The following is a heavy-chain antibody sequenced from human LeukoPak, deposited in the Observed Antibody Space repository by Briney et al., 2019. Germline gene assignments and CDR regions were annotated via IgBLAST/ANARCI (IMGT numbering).Heavy chain of an antibody. Sequence: SETLSLTCTVSGGSVNSDSYYWSWIRQPPGKGLECIGYFYYSGSTNYNPSLKSRVIISVATSKNQFSLKLSSVTAADTAVYYCARLYCTRTSCYVDYWGQGTLVTVSS. J-gene: IGHJ4*02. CDR2: FYYSGST. CDR3: ARLYCTRTSCYVDY. D-gene: IGHD2-2*01. V-gene: IGHV4-61*01. CDR1: GGSVNSDSYY.